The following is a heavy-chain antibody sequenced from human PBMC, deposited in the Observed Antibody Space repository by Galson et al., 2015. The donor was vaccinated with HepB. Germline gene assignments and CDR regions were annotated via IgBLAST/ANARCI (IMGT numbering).Heavy chain of an antibody. CDR3: ARGNWGSAALDAFDI. V-gene: IGHV1-2*02. D-gene: IGHD7-27*01. Sequence: SVKVSCKASGYIFTGYYMHWVRQAPGQGLEWMAWINPDSGGAHYAQKFQGGATMTRDTSISTAYMELNSLRSDDTAVYYCARGNWGSAALDAFDIWGQGTTVAVSS. J-gene: IGHJ3*02. CDR1: GYIFTGYY. CDR2: INPDSGGA.